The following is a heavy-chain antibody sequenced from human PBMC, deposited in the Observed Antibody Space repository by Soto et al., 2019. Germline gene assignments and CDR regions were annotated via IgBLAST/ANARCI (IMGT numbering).Heavy chain of an antibody. CDR2: ISWNSGSI. V-gene: IGHV3-9*01. CDR3: AKALEDDSSGYYYGMDV. CDR1: GFPLVDYA. Sequence: GRSLRLPCAASGFPLVDYAMHWVQQAPGKGLEWVSGISWNSGSIGYADSLKGRFTISRDNAKNSLYLQMNSLRAEDTALYYCAKALEDDSSGYYYGMDVWGQGT. J-gene: IGHJ6*02. D-gene: IGHD3-22*01.